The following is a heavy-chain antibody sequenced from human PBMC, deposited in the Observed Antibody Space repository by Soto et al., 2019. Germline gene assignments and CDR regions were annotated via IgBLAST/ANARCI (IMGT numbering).Heavy chain of an antibody. D-gene: IGHD4-17*01. CDR2: ISGSGGST. CDR3: AKADTVTTPYYYYMDV. Sequence: GGSLRLSCAASGFTFSSYAMSWVRQAPGKGLEWVSAISGSGGSTYYADSVKGRFTISRDNSKNTLYLQMNSLRAEDTAVYYCAKADTVTTPYYYYMDVWGKGTTVTVAS. V-gene: IGHV3-23*01. J-gene: IGHJ6*03. CDR1: GFTFSSYA.